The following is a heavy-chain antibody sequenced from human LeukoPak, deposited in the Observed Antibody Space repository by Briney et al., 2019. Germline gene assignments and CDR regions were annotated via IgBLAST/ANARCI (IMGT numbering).Heavy chain of an antibody. CDR3: ARDGGSAMPFDY. D-gene: IGHD2-2*01. CDR2: IRQDGSDK. Sequence: GSLRLSCAASGFTFSTYWMSWVRQAPGKGLEWVANIRQDGSDKYYVDSVKGRFTISRDNAKNSLYLQMNSLRAEGTAVYYCARDGGSAMPFDYWGQGTLVTVSS. CDR1: GFTFSTYW. J-gene: IGHJ4*02. V-gene: IGHV3-7*01.